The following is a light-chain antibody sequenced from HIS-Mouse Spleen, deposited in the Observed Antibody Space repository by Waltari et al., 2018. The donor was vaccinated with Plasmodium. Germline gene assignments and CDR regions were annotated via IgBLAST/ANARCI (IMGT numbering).Light chain of an antibody. CDR2: VAS. J-gene: IGKJ2*01. Sequence: EIVMTQSPATLSVSPGARATLSCRASQSVSSNLAWYQQKPGQAPRLLIDVASTRATGIPARFSGSGSGTEFTLTISSMQSEDFAVYYCQQYNNWPYTFGQGTKLEIK. V-gene: IGKV3-15*01. CDR1: QSVSSN. CDR3: QQYNNWPYT.